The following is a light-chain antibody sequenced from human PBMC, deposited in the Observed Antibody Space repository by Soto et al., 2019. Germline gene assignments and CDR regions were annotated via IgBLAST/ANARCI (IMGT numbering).Light chain of an antibody. CDR1: QSVSSY. CDR3: QQRSNWPGT. CDR2: DAS. V-gene: IGKV3-11*01. J-gene: IGKJ1*01. Sequence: EIVLTQSPATLSLSPGERATLSCRASQSVSSYLAWYQQKPGQAPRLLIYDASNRATGIPARFSGSGSGTDFTLTISSLEXXXXAVYYCQQRSNWPGTFGQGTKVEIK.